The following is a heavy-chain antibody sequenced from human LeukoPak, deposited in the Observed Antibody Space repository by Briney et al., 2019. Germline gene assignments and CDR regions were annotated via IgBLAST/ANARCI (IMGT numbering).Heavy chain of an antibody. J-gene: IGHJ4*02. CDR3: ARHHHYTSGFDY. D-gene: IGHD6-19*01. CDR1: DDSISSYY. CDR2: SFYTGST. V-gene: IGHV4-59*01. Sequence: PSETLSLTCTVSDDSISSYYWSWIRQPPGKALEWVGYSFYTGSTNYNPSLKSRVTISVDTSKNHFSLKLSSVTAADTAVYYCARHHHYTSGFDYWGQGTLVTVSS.